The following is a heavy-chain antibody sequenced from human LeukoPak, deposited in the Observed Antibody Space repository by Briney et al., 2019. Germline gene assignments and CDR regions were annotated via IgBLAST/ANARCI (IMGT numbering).Heavy chain of an antibody. CDR2: IKQDGGEK. CDR1: AFTFSSYW. CDR3: ARDSGITIFGVGPFDY. J-gene: IGHJ4*02. V-gene: IGHV3-7*01. Sequence: PGGSLRLSCAASAFTFSSYWMSWVCQAPGKGLEWVANIKQDGGEKYYVDSVKGRFTISRDNAKNSLYLQMNSLRAEDTAVYYCARDSGITIFGVGPFDYWGQGTLVTVSS. D-gene: IGHD3-3*01.